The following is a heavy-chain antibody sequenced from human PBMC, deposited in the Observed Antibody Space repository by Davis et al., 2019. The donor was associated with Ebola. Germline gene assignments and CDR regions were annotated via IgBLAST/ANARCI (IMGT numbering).Heavy chain of an antibody. CDR2: IIPIFGTA. J-gene: IGHJ4*02. CDR3: ARRVGARSGFDS. CDR1: GYTFTSYG. V-gene: IGHV1-69*13. Sequence: SVKVSCKASGYTFTSYGISWVRQAPGQGLEWMGGIIPIFGTANYAQKFQGRVTITADESTSTAYMELSSLRSDDTAVYYCARRVGARSGFDSWGQGSLVTVSS. D-gene: IGHD1-26*01.